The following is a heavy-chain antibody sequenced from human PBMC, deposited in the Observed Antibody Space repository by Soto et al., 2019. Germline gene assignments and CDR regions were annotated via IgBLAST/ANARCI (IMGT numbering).Heavy chain of an antibody. CDR3: ARDLSSYSSSWYNYGMDV. CDR1: GHTFTGYY. V-gene: IGHV1-2*02. J-gene: IGHJ6*02. Sequence: ASVKVSCKASGHTFTGYYMHWVRQAPGQGLEWMGWINPNSGGTNYAQKFQGRVTMTRDTSISTAYMELSRLRSDDTAVYYCARDLSSYSSSWYNYGMDVWGQGTTVTVSS. D-gene: IGHD6-13*01. CDR2: INPNSGGT.